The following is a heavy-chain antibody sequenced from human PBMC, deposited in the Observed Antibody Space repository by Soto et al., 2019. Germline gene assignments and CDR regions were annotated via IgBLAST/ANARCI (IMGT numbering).Heavy chain of an antibody. V-gene: IGHV4-31*03. CDR3: AREGDQAMGY. CDR1: GGSISSGGYY. J-gene: IGHJ4*02. D-gene: IGHD5-18*01. Sequence: QVQLQESGPGLVKPSQTRSLTCTVSGGSISSGGYYWRWIRQHPGKGLEWIGYIYYRRSTYYNPSRKSRVTISVDTTKNQFSLKLSSVTAEDTAVYYCAREGDQAMGYWGQGTLVTVSS. CDR2: IYYRRST.